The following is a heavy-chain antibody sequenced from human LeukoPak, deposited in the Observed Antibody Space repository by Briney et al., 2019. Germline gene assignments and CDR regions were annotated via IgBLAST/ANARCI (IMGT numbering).Heavy chain of an antibody. J-gene: IGHJ4*02. CDR2: TFYRSKWYN. V-gene: IGHV6-1*01. D-gene: IGHD2-21*01. Sequence: SQTLPLTCAISGDSVSSKSAAWSWIRQSPSRGLEWLGRTFYRSKWYNEYAVSVKSRIIINPDTTKNQFSLQLNSVTPEDTAVYYCARGVIASGFDFWGQGTQVAVSS. CDR3: ARGVIASGFDF. CDR1: GDSVSSKSAA.